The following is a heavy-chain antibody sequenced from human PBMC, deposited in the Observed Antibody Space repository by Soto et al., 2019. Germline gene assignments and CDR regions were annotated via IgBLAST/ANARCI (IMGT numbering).Heavy chain of an antibody. CDR2: IFHSGTP. CDR3: ARARRMVTNLGGYYYYSMDV. V-gene: IGHV4-31*03. Sequence: QVQLQESGPGLVKPSQTLSLTCTVSGGSISSGVYYWSGIRQHPGKGLEGIGYIFHSGTPYYNPSLKSRLTISVDTSKNQFSLKLSSVTAADTAVYYCARARRMVTNLGGYYYYSMDVWGQGTTVTVSS. CDR1: GGSISSGVYY. J-gene: IGHJ6*02. D-gene: IGHD5-18*01.